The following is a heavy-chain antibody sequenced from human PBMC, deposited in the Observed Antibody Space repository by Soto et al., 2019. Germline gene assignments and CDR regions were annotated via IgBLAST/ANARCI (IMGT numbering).Heavy chain of an antibody. CDR2: IYTSGST. Sequence: KPSETLSLTCTVSGGSISSYYWSWIRQPAGKGLEWIGRIYTSGSTNYNPSLKSRVTMSVDTSKNQFSLKLSSVTAADTAVYYCGRVRSYIYSSIWYRGGKASEIWGQGTMFT. CDR3: GRVRSYIYSSIWYRGGKASEI. V-gene: IGHV4-4*07. CDR1: GGSISSYY. D-gene: IGHD6-13*01. J-gene: IGHJ3*02.